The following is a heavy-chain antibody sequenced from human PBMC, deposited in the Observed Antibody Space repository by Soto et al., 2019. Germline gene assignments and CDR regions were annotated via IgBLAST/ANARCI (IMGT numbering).Heavy chain of an antibody. D-gene: IGHD6-13*01. Sequence: GGSLRLSCAASGFTFSSYAMHWVRQAPGKGLEWVAVISYDGSNKYYADSVKGRFTISRDNSKNTLYLQMNSLRAEDTAVYYCARDRMAGAAAGTVLRVALYFDLWGRGTLVTVSS. V-gene: IGHV3-30-3*01. CDR1: GFTFSSYA. CDR2: ISYDGSNK. CDR3: ARDRMAGAAAGTVLRVALYFDL. J-gene: IGHJ2*01.